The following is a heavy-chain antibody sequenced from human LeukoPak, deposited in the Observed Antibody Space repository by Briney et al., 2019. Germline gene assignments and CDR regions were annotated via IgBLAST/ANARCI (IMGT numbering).Heavy chain of an antibody. CDR2: ISGSGTI. CDR1: GGSISSYY. CDR3: ARDSGTTGEVKFDP. Sequence: SETLSLTCSVSGGSISSYYWSWIRQPAGKGLEWIGRISGSGTITYNPALQSRLTISIDTSKNQFSLKLMSVTAADTAVYYCARDSGTTGEVKFDPWGQGTLVTVSS. V-gene: IGHV4-4*07. D-gene: IGHD3-10*01. J-gene: IGHJ5*02.